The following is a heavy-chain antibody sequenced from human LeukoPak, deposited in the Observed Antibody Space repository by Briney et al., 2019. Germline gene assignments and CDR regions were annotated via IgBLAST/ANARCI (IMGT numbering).Heavy chain of an antibody. Sequence: GESLKISCKGSGYSFTSYWIGWVRQMPGKGLEWMGIIYPGDSDTRYSPSFQGQVTISADKSIGTAYLQWSSLKASDTAMYYCARRNCYDSSGYSADYWGQGTLVTVSS. V-gene: IGHV5-51*01. D-gene: IGHD3-22*01. CDR3: ARRNCYDSSGYSADY. J-gene: IGHJ4*02. CDR2: IYPGDSDT. CDR1: GYSFTSYW.